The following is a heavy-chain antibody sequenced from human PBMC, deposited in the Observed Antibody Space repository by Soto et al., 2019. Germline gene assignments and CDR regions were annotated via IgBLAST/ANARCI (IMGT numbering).Heavy chain of an antibody. CDR2: ISGSGGST. CDR3: ARTVVVAAPRGWVDP. J-gene: IGHJ5*02. D-gene: IGHD2-15*01. V-gene: IGHV3-23*01. Sequence: EMQLLESGGGVVQPGGSLRLSCAASGFTFSSYAMSWVRQAPGKGLEWVSAISGSGGSTYYADSVKGRFTISRDNSKNTMYLQMNSLRAEDTAVYYCARTVVVAAPRGWVDPWGQGTLVTVSS. CDR1: GFTFSSYA.